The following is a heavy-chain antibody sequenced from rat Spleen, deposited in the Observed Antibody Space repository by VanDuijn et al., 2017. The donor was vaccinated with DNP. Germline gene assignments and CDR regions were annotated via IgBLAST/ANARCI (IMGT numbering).Heavy chain of an antibody. D-gene: IGHD1-10*01. CDR3: ARPYNIYDYWYFDF. J-gene: IGHJ1*01. CDR2: INTGRGGT. V-gene: IGHV1-43*01. Sequence: QVQLQQSGAELAKPGSSVKISCKASGYSFTTYYIGWIKQTTGQGLEYIGYINTGRGGTNYNEKFKGKATLTVDKSSSTAFMQLSSLTPDDSAVYYCARPYNIYDYWYFDFWGPGTMVTVSS. CDR1: GYSFTTYY.